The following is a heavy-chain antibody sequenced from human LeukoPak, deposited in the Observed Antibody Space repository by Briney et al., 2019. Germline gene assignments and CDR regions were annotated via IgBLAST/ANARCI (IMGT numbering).Heavy chain of an antibody. V-gene: IGHV4-59*01. Sequence: SETLSLTCTGPGGSISSYYWICIRQPPPKGLESIGYIYYSGSTNYNPSLKSRVTISVDTSKNQFSLKLSSVTAADTAVYYCASGIAAAGTGTFDYWGQGTLVTVSS. CDR1: GGSISSYY. CDR3: ASGIAAAGTGTFDY. J-gene: IGHJ4*02. CDR2: IYYSGST. D-gene: IGHD6-13*01.